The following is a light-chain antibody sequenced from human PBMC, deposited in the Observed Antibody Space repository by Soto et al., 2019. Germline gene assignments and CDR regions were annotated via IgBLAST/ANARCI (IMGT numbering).Light chain of an antibody. CDR1: QSVSSSY. V-gene: IGKV3-20*01. Sequence: EIVLTQSPGTLSSSPGERATLSCRASQSVSSSYLAWYQQKPGQAPRLIIYGASSRATGIPDRFSGSGSGTDLPLTISRLEPEDFAVYYCQQYGSSPLYTFGQGTKLQIK. CDR3: QQYGSSPLYT. CDR2: GAS. J-gene: IGKJ2*01.